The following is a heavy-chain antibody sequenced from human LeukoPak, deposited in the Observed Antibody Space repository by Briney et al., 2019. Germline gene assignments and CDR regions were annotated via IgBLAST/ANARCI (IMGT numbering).Heavy chain of an antibody. CDR3: ARGTSPVRYYYRLGFDP. D-gene: IGHD3-10*01. V-gene: IGHV4-34*01. J-gene: IGHJ5*02. CDR1: GGSFSGYY. Sequence: SETLSLTCAVYGGSFSGYYCSWIRQPPGKGLEWIGEINHSGSTNYNPSLKSRVTISVDTSKNQFSLKLSSVTAADTAVYYCARGTSPVRYYYRLGFDPWGQGTLVTVSS. CDR2: INHSGST.